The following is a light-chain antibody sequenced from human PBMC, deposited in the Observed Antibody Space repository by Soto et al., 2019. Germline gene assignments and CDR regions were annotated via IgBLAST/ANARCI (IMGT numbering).Light chain of an antibody. J-gene: IGKJ1*01. CDR1: QNINTW. CDR2: DAS. CDR3: QQYYSYSRT. Sequence: DIQMTQSPSALSASVGDRVTITCRASQNINTWLAWFRQIPGKAPKLLIYDASSLESGDPSRFSGSGSDTDFTLTITNLQPDDVAIYYCQQYYSYSRTFGQGTKLEI. V-gene: IGKV1-5*01.